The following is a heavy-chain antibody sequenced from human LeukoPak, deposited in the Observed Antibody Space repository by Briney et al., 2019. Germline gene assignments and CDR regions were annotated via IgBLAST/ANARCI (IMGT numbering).Heavy chain of an antibody. D-gene: IGHD3-22*01. CDR2: IIPILGIA. CDR1: GYTFTSYD. V-gene: IGHV1-69*04. Sequence: ASVKVSCKASGYTFTSYDISWVRQAPGQGLEWMGRIIPILGIANYAQKFQGRVTITADKSTSTAYMELSSLRSEDTAVYYCAREAVGYYDSSGFDYWGQGTLVTVSS. J-gene: IGHJ4*02. CDR3: AREAVGYYDSSGFDY.